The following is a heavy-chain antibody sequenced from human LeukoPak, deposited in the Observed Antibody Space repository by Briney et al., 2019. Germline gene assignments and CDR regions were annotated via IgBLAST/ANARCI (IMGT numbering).Heavy chain of an antibody. V-gene: IGHV3-74*01. Sequence: GGSLRLSCAASGITFSSYWIHWVRQSPGKGLVWVSRISSDGRVITYADSVKGRFTISRDNSKNTLDLQMNSLRAEDTAVYYCARRPAGRDYYYGMDVWGQGTTVTVSS. CDR1: GITFSSYW. CDR3: ARRPAGRDYYYGMDV. CDR2: ISSDGRVI. J-gene: IGHJ6*02.